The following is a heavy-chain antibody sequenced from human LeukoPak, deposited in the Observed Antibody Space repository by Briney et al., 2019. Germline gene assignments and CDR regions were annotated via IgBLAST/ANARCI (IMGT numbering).Heavy chain of an antibody. J-gene: IGHJ4*02. CDR3: TRERVGVGRLSDLDY. D-gene: IGHD3-16*02. V-gene: IGHV3-13*04. Sequence: PGGSLRLSCAASGFTFSNYDIHWVRQVTGKGLEWVSYIDTAGNTYYADSVKGRFILSRENVKTSVYLQMDSLGAGDTAVYYCTRERVGVGRLSDLDYWGQGTLVTVSS. CDR2: IDTAGNT. CDR1: GFTFSNYD.